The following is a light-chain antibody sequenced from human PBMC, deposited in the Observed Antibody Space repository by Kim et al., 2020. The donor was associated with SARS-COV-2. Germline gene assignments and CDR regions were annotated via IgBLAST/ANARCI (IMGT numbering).Light chain of an antibody. Sequence: QSALTQPPSASGSPGQSVTISCTGTSSDVGGYNFVSWYQQHPGKAPKLMIYDVSNRPSGVPDRFSGSKSGNTASLTVSGLQAEAEADYYCSSYAAISNFVFGTGTKVT. J-gene: IGLJ1*01. CDR3: SSYAAISNFV. V-gene: IGLV2-8*01. CDR1: SSDVGGYNF. CDR2: DVS.